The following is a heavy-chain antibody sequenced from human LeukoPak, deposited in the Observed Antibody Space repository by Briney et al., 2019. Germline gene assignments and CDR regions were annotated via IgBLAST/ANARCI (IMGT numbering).Heavy chain of an antibody. V-gene: IGHV1-69*05. CDR2: IIPIFGTA. D-gene: IGHD5-12*01. Sequence: SVKVSCKASGGAFSSYAISWVRQAPGQGLEWMGGIIPIFGTANYAQKLQGRVTMTTDTSTSTAYMELRSLRSDDTAVYYCARRGYDLSYHYYYYMDVWGKGTTVTVSS. J-gene: IGHJ6*03. CDR1: GGAFSSYA. CDR3: ARRGYDLSYHYYYYMDV.